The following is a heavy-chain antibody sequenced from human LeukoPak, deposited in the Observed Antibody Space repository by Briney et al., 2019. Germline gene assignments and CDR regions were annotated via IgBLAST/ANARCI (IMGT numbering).Heavy chain of an antibody. D-gene: IGHD1-26*01. Sequence: ASVKVSCKASGYTFTSYDINWVRQATGQGLEWMGWMNPNSGNTGYAQKFQGRVAITRNTSISTAYMELSSLRSEDTAVYYCARGREPWLPDYWGQGTLVTVSS. CDR2: MNPNSGNT. CDR3: ARGREPWLPDY. CDR1: GYTFTSYD. J-gene: IGHJ4*02. V-gene: IGHV1-8*03.